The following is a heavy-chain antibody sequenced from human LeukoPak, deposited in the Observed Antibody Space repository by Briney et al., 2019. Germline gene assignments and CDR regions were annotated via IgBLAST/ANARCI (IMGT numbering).Heavy chain of an antibody. D-gene: IGHD2-8*01. Sequence: GASVKVSCKASGYTFTRYYMQWVRQAPGQGLEWMGIINSFGGDTTYAQKFQGRLTITRDASTGTVHMELSSLTSEDTAVYYCARDGSSVFGSVDFDYWGQGTRVIVSS. CDR1: GYTFTRYY. J-gene: IGHJ4*02. CDR2: INSFGGDT. CDR3: ARDGSSVFGSVDFDY. V-gene: IGHV1-46*01.